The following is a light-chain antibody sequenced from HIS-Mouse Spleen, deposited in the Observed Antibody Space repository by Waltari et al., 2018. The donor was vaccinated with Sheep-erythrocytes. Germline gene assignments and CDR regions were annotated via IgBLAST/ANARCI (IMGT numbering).Light chain of an antibody. J-gene: IGLJ3*02. CDR2: EGS. CDR3: CSYAGSSTPWV. CDR1: SSDVGRYNL. V-gene: IGLV2-23*01. Sequence: SALTQPASVSGSPGQSITISCTGTSSDVGRYNLVSWSQQHPGKAPKLMIYEGSKRPSGVSNRFAGSKSGNTASLTISGLQAEDEADYYCCSYAGSSTPWVFGGGTKLTVL.